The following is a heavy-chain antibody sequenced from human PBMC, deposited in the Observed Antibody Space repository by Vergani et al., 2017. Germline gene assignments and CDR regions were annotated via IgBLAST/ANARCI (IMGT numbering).Heavy chain of an antibody. J-gene: IGHJ4*02. D-gene: IGHD1-26*01. Sequence: EVQLVESGGGLVKPGGSLRLYCAASGFTFSSYSMNWVRQAPGQGLEWVSSISSSSSYIYYADSVKGRFTISRDNAKNSLYLQMNSLRAEDTAVYYCARDNIVGATTFDYWGQGTLVTVSS. V-gene: IGHV3-21*01. CDR2: ISSSSSYI. CDR3: ARDNIVGATTFDY. CDR1: GFTFSSYS.